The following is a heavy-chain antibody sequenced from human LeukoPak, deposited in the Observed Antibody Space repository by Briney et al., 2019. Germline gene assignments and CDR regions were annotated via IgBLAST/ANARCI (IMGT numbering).Heavy chain of an antibody. V-gene: IGHV4-39*01. D-gene: IGHD6-19*01. J-gene: IGHJ5*02. Sequence: PSETLSLTCTVSGGSIRSTSHYWGWIRQPPGKGLEWLGSVHYSGSTYDNPSLESRVTISVDTSKNQFSLKLISVTAADTAVYYCARRSTVAGRGRFDPWGQGTLVTVSS. CDR2: VHYSGST. CDR3: ARRSTVAGRGRFDP. CDR1: GGSIRSTSHY.